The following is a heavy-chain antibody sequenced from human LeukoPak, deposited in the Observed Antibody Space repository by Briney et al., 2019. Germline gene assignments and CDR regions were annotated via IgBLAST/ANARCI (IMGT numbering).Heavy chain of an antibody. CDR1: GFIFSDYY. V-gene: IGHV3-11*05. J-gene: IGHJ4*02. Sequence: GGSLRLSCVASGFIFSDYYMTWIRQAPGKGLEWVSYISSNSGHTDYADSVKGRFTISRDNAKNSLYLQMNSLRAEDTAVYYCARVDTAEDYWGQGTLVTVSS. D-gene: IGHD5-18*01. CDR2: ISSNSGHT. CDR3: ARVDTAEDY.